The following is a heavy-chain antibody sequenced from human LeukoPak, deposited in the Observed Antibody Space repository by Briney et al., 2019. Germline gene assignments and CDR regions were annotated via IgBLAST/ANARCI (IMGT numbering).Heavy chain of an antibody. CDR2: ISAYNGNT. Sequence: ASVKVSCKASGYTFTSYGICWVQQAPGQGLEWIGWISAYNGNTNYAQKLQGRVTMTTDTSTSTAYMELRSLRSDDVAVYYCARIWVYYYGSGSYPDYWGQGTLVTVSS. D-gene: IGHD3-10*01. CDR1: GYTFTSYG. J-gene: IGHJ4*02. CDR3: ARIWVYYYGSGSYPDY. V-gene: IGHV1-18*03.